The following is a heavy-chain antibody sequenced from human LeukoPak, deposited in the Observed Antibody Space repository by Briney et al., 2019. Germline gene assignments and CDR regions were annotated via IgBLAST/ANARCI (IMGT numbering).Heavy chain of an antibody. J-gene: IGHJ4*02. CDR2: INPKSGDT. D-gene: IGHD6-13*01. V-gene: IGHV1-2*02. Sequence: ASLKVSCKASGYTFTDYYLHWVRQAPGQGLEWMSWINPKSGDTNFAQKFNGRVTMNRDSSVSTAYMELIWLRSDDAAVYFCARDRIRSAAVYLDYWGQGTLVTVSS. CDR3: ARDRIRSAAVYLDY. CDR1: GYTFTDYY.